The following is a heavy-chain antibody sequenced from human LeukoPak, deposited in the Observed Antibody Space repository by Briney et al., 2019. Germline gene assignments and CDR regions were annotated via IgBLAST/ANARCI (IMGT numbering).Heavy chain of an antibody. Sequence: SETLSLTCAVSGGSVSSSNWWSWVRQPPGKGREWIGEIYHSGSTNYNPSLKSRVTISVDRSKNQFSLKLSSVTAADTAVYYCASSGLRLGELLFDYWGQGTLVTVSS. CDR1: GGSVSSSNW. D-gene: IGHD3-16*01. J-gene: IGHJ4*02. CDR2: IYHSGST. V-gene: IGHV4-4*02. CDR3: ASSGLRLGELLFDY.